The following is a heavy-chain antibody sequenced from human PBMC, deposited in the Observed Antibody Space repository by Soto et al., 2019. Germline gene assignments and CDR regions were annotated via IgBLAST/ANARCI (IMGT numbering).Heavy chain of an antibody. D-gene: IGHD3-22*01. CDR3: ASSPNGYYDSSGYYYFDY. J-gene: IGHJ4*02. V-gene: IGHV4-31*03. CDR1: GGSISSGGYY. Sequence: KTSETLSLTCTVSGGSISSGGYYWSWIRQHPGKGLEWIGYIYYSGSTYYNPSLKSRVTISVDTSKNQFSLKLSSVTAADTAVYYCASSPNGYYDSSGYYYFDYWGQGTLVTVS. CDR2: IYYSGST.